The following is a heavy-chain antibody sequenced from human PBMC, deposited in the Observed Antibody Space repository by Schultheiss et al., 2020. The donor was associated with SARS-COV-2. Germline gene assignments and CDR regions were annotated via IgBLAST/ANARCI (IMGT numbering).Heavy chain of an antibody. CDR3: ARDLAPQEGSGSYFDP. D-gene: IGHD3-10*01. CDR1: GGSISSGGYY. V-gene: IGHV4-39*07. Sequence: SETLSLTCTVSGGSISSGGYYWSWIRQPPGKGLEWIGSIYYSGSTYYNPSLKSRVTISVDTSKNQFSLKLSSVTAADTAVYYCARDLAPQEGSGSYFDPWGQGTLVTVSS. CDR2: IYYSGST. J-gene: IGHJ5*02.